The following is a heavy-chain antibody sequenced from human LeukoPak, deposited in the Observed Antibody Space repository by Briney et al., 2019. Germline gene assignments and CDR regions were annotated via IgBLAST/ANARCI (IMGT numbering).Heavy chain of an antibody. Sequence: SVKVSCKASGYTFTDYYMHWVRQAPGQGLEWMGGIIPIFGTANYAQKFQGRVTITADESTSTAYMELSSLRSEDTAIYYCARGKGYSYVYGTDYWGQGTLVTVSS. D-gene: IGHD5-18*01. CDR2: IIPIFGTA. V-gene: IGHV1-69*13. J-gene: IGHJ4*02. CDR1: GYTFTDYY. CDR3: ARGKGYSYVYGTDY.